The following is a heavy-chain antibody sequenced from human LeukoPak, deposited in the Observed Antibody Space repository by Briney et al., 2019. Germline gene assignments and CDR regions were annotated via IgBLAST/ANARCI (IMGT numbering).Heavy chain of an antibody. CDR3: ARDVLTGYYNDYYFDY. J-gene: IGHJ4*02. V-gene: IGHV1-69*13. Sequence: ASVKVSCKASGYTFTSYGISWVRQAPGQGLEWMGGIIPIFGTANYAQKFQGRVTITADESTSTAYMELSSLRSEDTAVYYCARDVLTGYYNDYYFDYWGQGTLVTVSS. CDR1: GYTFTSYG. D-gene: IGHD3-9*01. CDR2: IIPIFGTA.